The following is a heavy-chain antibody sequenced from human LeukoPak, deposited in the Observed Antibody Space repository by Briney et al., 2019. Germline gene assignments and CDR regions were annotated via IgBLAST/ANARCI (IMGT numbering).Heavy chain of an antibody. CDR3: ARQRITAAGILDY. Sequence: PSETLSLTCTVSGGSISSYYWSWIRQPPGKGLEWIGYIYYSGNTNYNPSLKSRVTISIDTSKNQFSMKLSSVTAADTAVYYCARQRITAAGILDYWGQGTLVTVTS. J-gene: IGHJ4*02. D-gene: IGHD6-13*01. CDR1: GGSISSYY. CDR2: IYYSGNT. V-gene: IGHV4-59*08.